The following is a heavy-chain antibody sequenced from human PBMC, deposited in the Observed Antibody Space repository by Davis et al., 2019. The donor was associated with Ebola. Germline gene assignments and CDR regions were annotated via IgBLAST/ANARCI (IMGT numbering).Heavy chain of an antibody. V-gene: IGHV1-18*04. CDR1: GYTFTSFG. CDR2: INPHNNNT. Sequence: ASVKVSCKASGYTFTSFGITWVRQAPGQGLEWMGWINPHNNNTNYGQIVQGRVTMTTDTSTSTAYMELRSLRSDDTAVYYCARATFGYNSGWYADYWGQGTLVTVSS. CDR3: ARATFGYNSGWYADY. J-gene: IGHJ4*02. D-gene: IGHD6-19*01.